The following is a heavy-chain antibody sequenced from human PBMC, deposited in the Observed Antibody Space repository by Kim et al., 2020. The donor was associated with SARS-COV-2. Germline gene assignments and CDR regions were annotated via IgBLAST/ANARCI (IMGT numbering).Heavy chain of an antibody. CDR2: ISSSSSYI. V-gene: IGHV3-21*01. D-gene: IGHD2-15*01. J-gene: IGHJ4*02. CDR1: GFTFSSYS. Sequence: GGSLRLSCAASGFTFSSYSMNWVRQAPGKGLEWVSSISSSSSYIYYADSVKGRFTISRDNAKNSLYLQMNSLRAEDTAVYYCAAEILGYSSSWYVGCSGGSCYSGGYWGQGTLVTVSS. CDR3: AAEILGYSSSWYVGCSGGSCYSGGY.